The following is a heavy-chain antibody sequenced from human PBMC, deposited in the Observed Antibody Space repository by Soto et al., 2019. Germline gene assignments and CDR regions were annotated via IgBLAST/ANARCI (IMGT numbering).Heavy chain of an antibody. J-gene: IGHJ4*02. CDR2: ISAYNGNT. D-gene: IGHD3-10*01. CDR1: GYTFTSYG. V-gene: IGHV1-18*01. Sequence: QVQLVQAGAEVKKPGASVKVSCKASGYTFTSYGISWVRQAPGQGLQWMGWISAYNGNTNYAQKLQGRVTTTTDTSSNRAYMEQRKLRSDDTAVYYCAREYYYGWGPWYWGQGTLVNVSA. CDR3: AREYYYGWGPWY.